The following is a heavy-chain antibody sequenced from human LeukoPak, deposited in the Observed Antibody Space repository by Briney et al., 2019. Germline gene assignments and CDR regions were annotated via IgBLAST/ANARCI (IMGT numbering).Heavy chain of an antibody. CDR3: RYGSSSGDY. CDR2: VSPDGSAT. V-gene: IGHV3-74*01. Sequence: PGGSLRLSCAASGFTFSTSWMNWVRQGPGRGPVWVSRVSPDGSATAYADSVKGRFTVSRDNAKNALYLQMNSRRADDTAVYYCRYGSSSGDYWGQGSLVTVSS. D-gene: IGHD6-6*01. J-gene: IGHJ4*02. CDR1: GFTFSTSW.